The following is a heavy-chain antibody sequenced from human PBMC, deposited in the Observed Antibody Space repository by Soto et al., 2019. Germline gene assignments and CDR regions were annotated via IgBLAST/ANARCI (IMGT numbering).Heavy chain of an antibody. CDR2: IYYSGST. CDR3: ARDELRTSGGWFDP. D-gene: IGHD3-10*01. V-gene: IGHV4-31*03. Sequence: SETLSLTCTVSGGSISSGGYYWSWIRQHPGKGLEWIGYIYYSGSTYYNPSLKSRVTISVDTSKNQFSLKLSSVTAADTAVYYCARDELRTSGGWFDPWGQGTLVTVSS. J-gene: IGHJ5*02. CDR1: GGSISSGGYY.